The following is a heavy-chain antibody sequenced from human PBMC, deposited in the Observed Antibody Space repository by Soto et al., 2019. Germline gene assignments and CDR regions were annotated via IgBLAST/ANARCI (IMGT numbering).Heavy chain of an antibody. CDR1: GFTFSDHY. V-gene: IGHV3-21*01. CDR3: ARDPSLLRYFDWVFDY. D-gene: IGHD3-9*01. Sequence: GGSLSLSCAASGFTFSDHYMDWVRQAPGKGLEWVSSISSSSSYIYYADSVKGRFTISRDNAKNSLYLQMNSLRAEDTAVYYCARDPSLLRYFDWVFDYWGQGTLVTVSS. J-gene: IGHJ4*02. CDR2: ISSSSSYI.